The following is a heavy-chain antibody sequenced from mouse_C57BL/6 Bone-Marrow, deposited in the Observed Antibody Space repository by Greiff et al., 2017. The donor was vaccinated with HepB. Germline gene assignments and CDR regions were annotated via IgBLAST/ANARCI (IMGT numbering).Heavy chain of an antibody. Sequence: EVKVEESGGGLVKPGGSLKLSCAASGFTFSSYAMSWVRQTPEKRLEWVATISDGGSYTYYPDNVKGRFTISRDNAKNNLYLQMSHLKSEDTAMYYCARGYGSPFDYWGQGTTLTVSS. J-gene: IGHJ2*01. CDR1: GFTFSSYA. CDR3: ARGYGSPFDY. V-gene: IGHV5-4*03. CDR2: ISDGGSYT. D-gene: IGHD1-1*01.